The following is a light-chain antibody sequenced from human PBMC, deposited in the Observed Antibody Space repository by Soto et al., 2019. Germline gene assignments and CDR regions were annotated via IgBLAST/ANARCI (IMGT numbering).Light chain of an antibody. CDR2: GAS. V-gene: IGKV3-20*01. Sequence: EIVLTQSPGTLSLSPGERATLSCRASQSVSSNYLAWYQQKPGQAPRLLIFGASSRASGIPDRFSGSGSGTDFTLTIGRVEPEDFAVYYCQQYGRSPATFGQGTKVEIK. CDR3: QQYGRSPAT. J-gene: IGKJ1*01. CDR1: QSVSSNY.